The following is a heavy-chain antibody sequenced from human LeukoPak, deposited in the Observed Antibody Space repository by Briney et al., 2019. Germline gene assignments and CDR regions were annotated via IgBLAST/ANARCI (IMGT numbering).Heavy chain of an antibody. V-gene: IGHV3-53*01. J-gene: IGHJ4*02. CDR1: GFTVSSNY. CDR2: IYSGGST. Sequence: PGGSLRLSCAASGFTVSSNYMSWVRQAPGKGLEWVSVIYSGGSTYYADSVKGRFTISRDNSKNTLYLQMNSLRAEDTAVYYCATDLRGVEEYYFDYWGQGTLVTVSS. CDR3: ATDLRGVEEYYFDY. D-gene: IGHD3-10*01.